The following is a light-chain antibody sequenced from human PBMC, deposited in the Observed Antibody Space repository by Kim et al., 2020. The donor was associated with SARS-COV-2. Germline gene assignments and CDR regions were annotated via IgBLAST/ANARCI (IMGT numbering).Light chain of an antibody. Sequence: ASTGDGVTITCRASESVSSYLAWCQQKPVRSPDLLIYGASTLQRGVPSRFSGSGSGTEFSLTIRYLQSEDFATYYCQHYYTYPFTFGPGTKVDIK. CDR3: QHYYTYPFT. V-gene: IGKV1-8*01. CDR1: ESVSSY. J-gene: IGKJ3*01. CDR2: GAS.